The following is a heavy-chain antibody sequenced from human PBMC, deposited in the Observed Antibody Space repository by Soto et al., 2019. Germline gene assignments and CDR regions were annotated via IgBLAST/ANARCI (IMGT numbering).Heavy chain of an antibody. CDR1: GGSISSSSYY. Sequence: SETLSLTCTVSGGSISSSSYYWGWIRQPPGKGLEWIGSIYYSGGTYDNPSLKSRVTISVDTSKNQFSLKLSSVTAADTAVYYCARHPRKALSGQPLDYWGQGTLVTVSS. D-gene: IGHD2-15*01. J-gene: IGHJ4*02. V-gene: IGHV4-39*01. CDR2: IYYSGGT. CDR3: ARHPRKALSGQPLDY.